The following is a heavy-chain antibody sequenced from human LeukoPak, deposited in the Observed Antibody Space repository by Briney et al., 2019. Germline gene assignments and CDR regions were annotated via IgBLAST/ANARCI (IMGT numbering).Heavy chain of an antibody. Sequence: GTSVKVSCKASGFTFTGSAVQWVRQARGQRLEWIGWIVVGSSNTNYAQKFQGRVTITRDTSASTAYMELSSLRSEDTAVYHCARGYCSTTSCQYYFDYWGQGPLVTVSS. CDR1: GFTFTGSA. V-gene: IGHV1-58*01. CDR3: ARGYCSTTSCQYYFDY. CDR2: IVVGSSNT. D-gene: IGHD2-2*01. J-gene: IGHJ4*02.